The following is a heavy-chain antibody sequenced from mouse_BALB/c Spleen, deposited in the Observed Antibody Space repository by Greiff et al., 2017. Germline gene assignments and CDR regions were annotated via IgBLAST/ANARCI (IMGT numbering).Heavy chain of an antibody. CDR1: GYTFTNYW. V-gene: IGHV1-63*02. J-gene: IGHJ1*01. CDR2: IYPGGGYT. Sequence: QVQLKQSGAELVRPGTSVKISCTASGYTFTNYWLGWVKQRPGHGLEWIGDIYPGGGYTNYNEKFKGKATLTADTSSSTAYMQLSSLTSEDSAVYFGAREEYYYGSSWYFDVWGAGTTVTVSS. D-gene: IGHD1-1*01. CDR3: AREEYYYGSSWYFDV.